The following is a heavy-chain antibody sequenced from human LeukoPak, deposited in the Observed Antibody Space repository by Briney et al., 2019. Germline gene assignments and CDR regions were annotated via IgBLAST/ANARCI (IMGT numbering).Heavy chain of an antibody. V-gene: IGHV1-2*02. CDR3: ARVTHGPWFYGSGSYPPAFDY. CDR2: INPNSGGT. Sequence: ASVKVSCKASGYTFTGYYMHWVRQAPGQGLEWMGWINPNSGGTNYAQKFQGRVTMTRDTSISTAYMELSRLRSDDTAVYYCARVTHGPWFYGSGSYPPAFDYWGQGTLVTVSS. D-gene: IGHD3-10*01. J-gene: IGHJ4*02. CDR1: GYTFTGYY.